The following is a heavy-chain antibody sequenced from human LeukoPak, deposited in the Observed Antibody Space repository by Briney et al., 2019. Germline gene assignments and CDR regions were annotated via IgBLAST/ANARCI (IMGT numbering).Heavy chain of an antibody. CDR1: GGSISSSSYY. CDR2: IHYSVST. V-gene: IGHV4-39*01. CDR3: SRQNSGFIAAAGRFDY. J-gene: IGHJ4*02. Sequence: PSETLSLTCTVSGGSISSSSYYSGWIRQPPGKGLEWIGRIHYSVSTYYNPSLKSRVTISVDTSKNQFSLKLSSLTPADTAGFFCSRQNSGFIAAAGRFDYWGQGTLVTVPS. D-gene: IGHD6-13*01.